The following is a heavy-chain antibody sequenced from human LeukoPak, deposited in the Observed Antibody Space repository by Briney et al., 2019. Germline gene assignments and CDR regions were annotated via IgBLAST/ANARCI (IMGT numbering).Heavy chain of an antibody. CDR1: GLTFSNYW. Sequence: GGSLRLSCAASGLTFSNYWMSWVRQAPGKGLEWVSVIYSGGSTYYADSVKGRFTISRDNSKNTLYLQMNSLRAEDTAVYYCTTMGLPYYFDYWGQGTLVTVSS. V-gene: IGHV3-53*01. CDR2: IYSGGST. CDR3: TTMGLPYYFDY. D-gene: IGHD3-10*01. J-gene: IGHJ4*02.